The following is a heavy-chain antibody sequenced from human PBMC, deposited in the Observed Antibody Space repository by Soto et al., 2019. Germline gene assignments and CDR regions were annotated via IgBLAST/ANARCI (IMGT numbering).Heavy chain of an antibody. CDR1: GYTFTDYY. D-gene: IGHD4-17*01. Sequence: QVQLVQSGVEVKKPGASVKVSCKASGYTFTDYYVHWVRLAPGQGLEWMGVINPSGGSTTYAQKFQGRVTMTRDTSTSTVHMELSSLRSEDTAVYYCARPDDYGDPRAPFDNGGQGTLVTVSS. CDR3: ARPDDYGDPRAPFDN. V-gene: IGHV1-46*01. J-gene: IGHJ4*02. CDR2: INPSGGST.